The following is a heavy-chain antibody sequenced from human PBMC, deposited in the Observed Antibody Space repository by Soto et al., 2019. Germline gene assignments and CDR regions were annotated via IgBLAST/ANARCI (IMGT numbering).Heavy chain of an antibody. J-gene: IGHJ4*01. CDR2: ISASGGST. D-gene: IGHD3-16*01. CDR1: GFTFRSYA. V-gene: IGHV3-23*01. CDR3: EKGADSGGFDY. Sequence: GGSLRLSCAASGFTFRSYAMSWVRQAPGKGLEWVLGISASGGSTYYADSVRGRLTISRENSKNTLYLQMNSLRAEDTAVYYCEKGADSGGFDYWGPGAPVTVYS.